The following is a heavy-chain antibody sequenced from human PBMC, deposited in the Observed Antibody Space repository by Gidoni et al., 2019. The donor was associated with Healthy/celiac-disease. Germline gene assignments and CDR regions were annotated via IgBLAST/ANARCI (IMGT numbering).Heavy chain of an antibody. V-gene: IGHV3-33*01. J-gene: IGHJ3*02. Sequence: QVQLVESGGGVVQPGRSLRLSCAASGFTFSRYGMHWVRQAPGKGLEGVAVIWYDGSNKYYADSVKGRFTISKENSKNTLYLQMNSRRAEDTAVYYCARGPSIAARRGAFDIWGQGTMVTVSS. CDR1: GFTFSRYG. D-gene: IGHD6-6*01. CDR3: ARGPSIAARRGAFDI. CDR2: IWYDGSNK.